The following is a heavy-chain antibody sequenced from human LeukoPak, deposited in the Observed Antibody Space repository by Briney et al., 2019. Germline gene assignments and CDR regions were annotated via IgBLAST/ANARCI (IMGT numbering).Heavy chain of an antibody. Sequence: GGSLRLSCAASGFPFSTTWMSWVRQAPGKGLEWVGRIKSKTDGETTDYAAPVKGRFTISRDDSKNTVYLQMNSLKTEDTAVYYCARVRHSSGPFDYWGQGTLVTVSS. J-gene: IGHJ4*02. CDR1: GFPFSTTW. CDR2: IKSKTDGETT. V-gene: IGHV3-15*01. D-gene: IGHD6-19*01. CDR3: ARVRHSSGPFDY.